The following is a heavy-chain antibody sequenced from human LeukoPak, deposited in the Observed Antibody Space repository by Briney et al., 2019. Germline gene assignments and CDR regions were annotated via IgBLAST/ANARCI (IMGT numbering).Heavy chain of an antibody. V-gene: IGHV1-2*02. Sequence: ASVKVSCKASGYTFTGYYMHWVRQAPGQGFEWMGWINPNSGDTNYAQKFQGRVTMTRDTSISTAHMELSRLRSDDTAVYYCARGWNCGGDCYFYYYVMDVWGQGTTVTVSS. CDR3: ARGWNCGGDCYFYYYVMDV. CDR1: GYTFTGYY. J-gene: IGHJ6*02. D-gene: IGHD2-21*02. CDR2: INPNSGDT.